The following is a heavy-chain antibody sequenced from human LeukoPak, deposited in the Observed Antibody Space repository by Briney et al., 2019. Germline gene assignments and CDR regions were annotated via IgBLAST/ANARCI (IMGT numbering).Heavy chain of an antibody. CDR2: ISGSDDST. J-gene: IGHJ4*02. D-gene: IGHD3-10*01. CDR1: GFTFSSYA. Sequence: GGSLRLSCVASGFTFSSYAMTWVRQAPGKGLEWVSAISGSDDSTYYADSVKGRFTISRDNSKNTLYLQMNSLRAEDTAVYYCAKGHYYGSGSYWVWGQGTLVTVSS. V-gene: IGHV3-23*01. CDR3: AKGHYYGSGSYWV.